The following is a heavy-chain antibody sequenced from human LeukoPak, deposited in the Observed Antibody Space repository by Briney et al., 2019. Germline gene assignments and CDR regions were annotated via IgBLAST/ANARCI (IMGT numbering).Heavy chain of an antibody. Sequence: PSETLSLTCTVSGDSISRSSYYWGWIRQPPGKGLEWIGSIYYSGSTYYNPSLKSRVTISVDTSKNQFSLELSSVTAADTAVYYCAGQQQLATPYYYYGMDVWGQGTTVTVSS. V-gene: IGHV4-39*07. J-gene: IGHJ6*02. CDR2: IYYSGST. CDR1: GDSISRSSYY. CDR3: AGQQQLATPYYYYGMDV. D-gene: IGHD6-13*01.